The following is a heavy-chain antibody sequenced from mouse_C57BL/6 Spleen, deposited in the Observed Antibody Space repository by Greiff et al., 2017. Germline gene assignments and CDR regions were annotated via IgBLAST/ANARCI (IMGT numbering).Heavy chain of an antibody. CDR3: ARGANYAMDY. V-gene: IGHV1-63*01. D-gene: IGHD1-1*01. CDR2: IYPGGGYT. J-gene: IGHJ4*01. Sequence: QVQLQQSGAELVRPGTSVKMSCKASGYTFTNYWIGWAKQRPGHGLEWIGDIYPGGGYTNYNEKFKGKATLTADKSSSTAYMQFSSLTSEDSAIYYCARGANYAMDYWGQGTSVTVSS. CDR1: GYTFTNYW.